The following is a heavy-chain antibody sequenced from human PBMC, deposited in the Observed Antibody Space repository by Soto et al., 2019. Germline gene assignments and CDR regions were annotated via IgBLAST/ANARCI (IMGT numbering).Heavy chain of an antibody. CDR1: GFTFSSYG. V-gene: IGHV3-30*18. CDR3: AKDLSGYPGY. D-gene: IGHD5-12*01. J-gene: IGHJ4*02. CDR2: ISYDGSNK. Sequence: HPXGSLQLSCAASGFTFSSYGMHGVRQAPGKGLEWVAVISYDGSNKYYADSVKGRFTISRDNSKNTLYLQMNSLRAEDTAVYYCAKDLSGYPGYWGQGTLVTVSS.